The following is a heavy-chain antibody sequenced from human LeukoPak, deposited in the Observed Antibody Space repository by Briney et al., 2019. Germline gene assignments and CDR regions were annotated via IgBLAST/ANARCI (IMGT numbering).Heavy chain of an antibody. CDR2: INHSGST. J-gene: IGHJ4*02. CDR1: GGSFSGYY. D-gene: IGHD4-17*01. CDR3: ARGSGDILGYYFDY. V-gene: IGHV4-34*01. Sequence: SETLSLTCAVYGGSFSGYYWSWIRQPPGKGLEWIGEINHSGSTNYNPSLKSRVTISVDTSKNQFSLKLSSVTAADTAVYYCARGSGDILGYYFDYWGQGTLVTVSS.